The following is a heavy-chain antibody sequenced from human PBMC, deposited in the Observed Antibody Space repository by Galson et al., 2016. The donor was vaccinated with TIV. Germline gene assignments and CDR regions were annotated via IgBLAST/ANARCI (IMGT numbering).Heavy chain of an antibody. CDR1: GYSISSGYY. CDR3: ARDKRLRDRSGNSSPFDY. V-gene: IGHV4-38-2*02. CDR2: IHESGGT. D-gene: IGHD6-19*01. Sequence: ETLSLTCTVSGYSISSGYYWGWIRQPPGKGLEWIRSIHESGGTYYSPSLKSRVTISADTSKNHFSLNLISLTAAYTALYYRARDKRLRDRSGNSSPFDYWGQGALVTVSS. J-gene: IGHJ4*02.